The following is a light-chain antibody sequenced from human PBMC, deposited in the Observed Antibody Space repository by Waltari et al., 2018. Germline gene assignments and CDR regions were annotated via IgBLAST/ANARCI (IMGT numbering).Light chain of an antibody. CDR2: EAN. CDR3: CSYAGIGTWT. Sequence: QSALTQPASVSGSPGQSITIPCTGTSSDIGGYNLVSWYQHHPGNAPKIIIYEANKRPSGFSSRFSGSKSCNTGSLTISGLHTEDEADYYCCSYAGIGTWTFGGGTRVTVL. J-gene: IGLJ3*02. V-gene: IGLV2-23*01. CDR1: SSDIGGYNL.